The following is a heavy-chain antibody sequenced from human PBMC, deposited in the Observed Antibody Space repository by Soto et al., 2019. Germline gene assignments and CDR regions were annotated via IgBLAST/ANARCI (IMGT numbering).Heavy chain of an antibody. D-gene: IGHD2-2*01. CDR2: IYPGDSDT. CDR3: ARNKGYCSSISCYGMDV. J-gene: IGHJ6*02. CDR1: GYSFSGYW. Sequence: GESLKISCNGSGYSFSGYWIFWVRQMPWKGLEWMGTIYPGDSDTRYSPSFQGQVTISADKSISTAYLQWNSLKASDTAMYFCARNKGYCSSISCYGMDVWGQGAAVTVSS. V-gene: IGHV5-51*01.